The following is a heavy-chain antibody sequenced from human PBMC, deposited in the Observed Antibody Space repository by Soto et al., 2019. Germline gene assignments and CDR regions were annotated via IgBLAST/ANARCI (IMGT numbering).Heavy chain of an antibody. D-gene: IGHD2-15*01. CDR3: ARERGRDCSGESCYPFGP. V-gene: IGHV4-34*01. CDR2: INDSGSN. CDR1: GGAFRGYY. J-gene: IGHJ5*02. Sequence: SETLSLTCAGYGGAFRGYYWSWIRQPPGKGLEWLGEINDSGSNNYNPSLKSRITISLDTSKKEISLRLSSVTAADTAVYYCARERGRDCSGESCYPFGPWGQGPMVTASS.